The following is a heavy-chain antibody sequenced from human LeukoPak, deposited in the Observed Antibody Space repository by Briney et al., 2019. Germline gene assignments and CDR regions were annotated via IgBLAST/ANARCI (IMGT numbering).Heavy chain of an antibody. CDR2: ISSSGSYI. V-gene: IGHV3-21*01. CDR3: ARVGSYCGGDCYLDY. J-gene: IGHJ4*02. D-gene: IGHD2-21*02. CDR1: GFTFSSYS. Sequence: PGGSLRLSCAASGFTFSSYSMNWVRQAPGKGLEWVSSISSSGSYIYYADSVKGRFTISRDNAKNSLYLQMNSLRAEDTAVYYCARVGSYCGGDCYLDYWGQGTLVTVSS.